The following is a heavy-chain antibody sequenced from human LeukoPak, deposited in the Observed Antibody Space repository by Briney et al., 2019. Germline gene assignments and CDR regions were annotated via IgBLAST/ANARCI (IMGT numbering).Heavy chain of an antibody. V-gene: IGHV1-2*06. J-gene: IGHJ4*02. CDR2: INPYSGDT. CDR1: GYTFTAYY. CDR3: ARDEGRDGYLPTS. D-gene: IGHD5-24*01. Sequence: APVKVSCKASGYTFTAYYMHWVRQAPGQGLEWLGRINPYSGDTNYAQKFQGRVTMTRDTSISTAYMDLTRLRSDDTAVYYCARDEGRDGYLPTSWGQGTLVTVS.